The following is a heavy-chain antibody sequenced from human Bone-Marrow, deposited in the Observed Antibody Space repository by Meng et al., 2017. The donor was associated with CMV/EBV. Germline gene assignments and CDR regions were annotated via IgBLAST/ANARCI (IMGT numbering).Heavy chain of an antibody. J-gene: IGHJ4*02. V-gene: IGHV3-21*06. CDR3: ATLKEWVLNY. D-gene: IGHD1-26*01. CDR1: GFTFSSYS. Sequence: GESLKISCAASGFTFSSYSMNWVRQAPGKGLEWVSSIRSSSTYIYYADSVKGRFTISRDNDKNSLYLQMNNLRVEDTALYYCATLKEWVLNYWGQGTLVTVSS. CDR2: IRSSSTYI.